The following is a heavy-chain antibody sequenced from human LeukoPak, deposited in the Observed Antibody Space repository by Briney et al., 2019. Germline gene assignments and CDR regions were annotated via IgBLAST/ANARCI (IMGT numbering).Heavy chain of an antibody. CDR3: ARSRDGYNFYYFDY. D-gene: IGHD5-24*01. V-gene: IGHV3-11*01. J-gene: IGHJ4*02. CDR1: GFTFSDYY. Sequence: PGGSLRLSCAPSGFTFSDYYMSWIRQAPGKGLEWVSYISSSGSTIYYADPVKGRFTISRDNAKNSLYLQMNSLRAEDTAVYYCARSRDGYNFYYFDYWGQGTLVTVSS. CDR2: ISSSGSTI.